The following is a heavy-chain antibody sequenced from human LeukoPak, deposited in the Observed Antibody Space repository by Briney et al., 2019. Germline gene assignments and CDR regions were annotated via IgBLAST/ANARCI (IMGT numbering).Heavy chain of an antibody. D-gene: IGHD6-19*01. Sequence: PGGSLRLSCAASGFTFSSYWMSWVRQAPGKGLEWVANIKQGGSEKYYVDSVKGRFTISRDNSKNTLYLQMNSLRAEDTAVYYCASPNIAVAGYDAFDIWGQGTIVTVSS. CDR1: GFTFSSYW. CDR3: ASPNIAVAGYDAFDI. J-gene: IGHJ3*02. V-gene: IGHV3-7*01. CDR2: IKQGGSEK.